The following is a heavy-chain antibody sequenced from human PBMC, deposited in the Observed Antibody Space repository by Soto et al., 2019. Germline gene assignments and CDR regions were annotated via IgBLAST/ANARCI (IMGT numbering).Heavy chain of an antibody. V-gene: IGHV3-7*04. J-gene: IGHJ3*01. D-gene: IGHD2-21*01. CDR1: GFTFSAFW. CDR3: ARDLSPPGDFFYDAFDV. CDR2: IKRDGTVT. Sequence: EVQLVESGGGLVQPGESLRLSCAASGFTFSAFWMTWLRQSPGKGLEWVANIKRDGTVTHYGDSVEGRCTLSRDNAQNSLFLQLNRLRPEDTAMYYCARDLSPPGDFFYDAFDVWGQGTFVTVSS.